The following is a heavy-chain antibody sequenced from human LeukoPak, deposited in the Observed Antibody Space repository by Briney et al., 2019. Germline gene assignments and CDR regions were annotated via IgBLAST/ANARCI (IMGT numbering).Heavy chain of an antibody. Sequence: TSQTLSLTCTVSGGSISSGGYYWSWIRQPPGKGLEWIGYIYHSGSTYYNPSLKSRVTISVDRSKNQFSLKLSSVTAADTAVYYCAISIVGANSFDYWGQGTLVTVSS. CDR2: IYHSGST. D-gene: IGHD1-26*01. CDR3: AISIVGANSFDY. V-gene: IGHV4-30-2*01. CDR1: GGSISSGGYY. J-gene: IGHJ4*02.